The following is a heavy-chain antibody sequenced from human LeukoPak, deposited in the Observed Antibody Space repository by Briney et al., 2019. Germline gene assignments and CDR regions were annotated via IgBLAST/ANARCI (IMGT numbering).Heavy chain of an antibody. CDR1: GFTFSSYS. J-gene: IGHJ4*02. Sequence: PGGSLSLSCAASGFTFSSYSMNWVRQAPGKGLEWVSSISSSSSYIYYADSVKGRFTISRDNAKNSPYLQMNSLRAEDTAVYYCARIGFLGAFDYWGQGTLVTVSS. CDR2: ISSSSSYI. V-gene: IGHV3-21*01. CDR3: ARIGFLGAFDY. D-gene: IGHD3-3*01.